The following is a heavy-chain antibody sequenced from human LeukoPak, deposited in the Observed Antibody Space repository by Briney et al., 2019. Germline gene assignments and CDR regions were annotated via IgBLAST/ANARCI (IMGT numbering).Heavy chain of an antibody. CDR1: GFTFSSYG. V-gene: IGHV3-30*18. Sequence: GGSLRLSCVASGFTFSSYGMHWVRQAPGKGLEWVALISYDGINKYYADSVKGRFTISRDNPKNTLYLQMNSLRAKDTAVYYCAKSVTYYYGSGTYYNVPIDYWGQGTLVTVSS. CDR2: ISYDGINK. J-gene: IGHJ4*02. CDR3: AKSVTYYYGSGTYYNVPIDY. D-gene: IGHD3-10*01.